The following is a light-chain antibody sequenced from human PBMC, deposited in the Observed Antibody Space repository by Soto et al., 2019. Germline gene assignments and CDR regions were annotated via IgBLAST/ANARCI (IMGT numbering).Light chain of an antibody. CDR1: QSISNW. CDR3: QQYDRFPYT. CDR2: KAS. J-gene: IGKJ2*01. V-gene: IGKV1-5*03. Sequence: DIQMTQSPSTLSASVGDTVTITCRASQSISNWLAWYQQKPGQAPKLLIHKASTLESGVPSRFSGSGSGTEFTLTISGLQPDDFATFYCQQYDRFPYTFGQGTKLEIK.